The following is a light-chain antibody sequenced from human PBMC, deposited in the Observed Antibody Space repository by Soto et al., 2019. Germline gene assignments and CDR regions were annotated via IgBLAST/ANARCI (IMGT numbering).Light chain of an antibody. CDR2: DVG. Sequence: QSVLTQPASVSGSPGQSITISCTGTSSDVGGYNSVSWYQQHPGKAPKLVIYDVGNRPSGVSDRFSGSKSGNTASLTISGLLAEDEAEYYCSSYTSSSTCAFGAGTKVTV. CDR3: SSYTSSSTCA. CDR1: SSDVGGYNS. J-gene: IGLJ1*01. V-gene: IGLV2-14*01.